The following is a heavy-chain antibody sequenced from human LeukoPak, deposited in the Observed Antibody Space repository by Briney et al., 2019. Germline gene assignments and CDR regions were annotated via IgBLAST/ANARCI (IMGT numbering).Heavy chain of an antibody. CDR2: IYCGGST. Sequence: PGGSLRLSCAASGFTVSSNYMSWVRQAPGKGLEWVSVIYCGGSTYYADSVKGRFTISRDNSKNTLYLQMNSLRAEDTAVYYCARGGGYSYGAIDYWGQGTLVTVSS. CDR3: ARGGGYSYGAIDY. CDR1: GFTVSSNY. J-gene: IGHJ4*02. D-gene: IGHD5-18*01. V-gene: IGHV3-66*01.